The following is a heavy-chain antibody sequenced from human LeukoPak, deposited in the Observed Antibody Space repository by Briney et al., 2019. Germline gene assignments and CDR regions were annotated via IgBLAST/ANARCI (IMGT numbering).Heavy chain of an antibody. V-gene: IGHV1-18*01. CDR2: ISAYNGNT. J-gene: IGHJ6*03. Sequence: ASVKVSCKASGYTFTSYGISWVRQAPGQGLEWMGWISAYNGNTNYAQKLQGRVTMTTDTSTSTAYMELRSLRSDDTAVYYCASSSRDHYYYYYMDVWGKGTTVTVSS. CDR1: GYTFTSYG. CDR3: ASSSRDHYYYYYMDV. D-gene: IGHD5-24*01.